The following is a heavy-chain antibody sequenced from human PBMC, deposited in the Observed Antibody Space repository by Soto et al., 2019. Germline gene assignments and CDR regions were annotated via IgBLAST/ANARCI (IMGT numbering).Heavy chain of an antibody. D-gene: IGHD2-8*02. CDR3: ATGLFVPDNYFYYGVDV. V-gene: IGHV4-59*01. CDR1: GGSFGNYY. J-gene: IGHJ6*02. CDR2: IYYRGST. Sequence: QVQLQESGPALVKPSETLSLACTVSGGSFGNYYWSWIRQPPGKGLEWIGYIYYRGSTNYNPSLKSRATISIDTSKHQLALRLSSVTAADSAVYYCATGLFVPDNYFYYGVDVWGHGTAVTISS.